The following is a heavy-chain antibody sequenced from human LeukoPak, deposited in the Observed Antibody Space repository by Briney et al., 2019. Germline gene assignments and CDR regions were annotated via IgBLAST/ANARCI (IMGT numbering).Heavy chain of an antibody. V-gene: IGHV1-2*02. CDR3: ARGRFKHIVGGNWFDP. CDR1: GYTFTGYY. Sequence: ASVTVSCKASGYTFTGYYMHWVRQAPGQGLEWMGWINPNSGGTNYAQKFQGRVTMTRDTSISTAYMELSRLRSDDTAVYYCARGRFKHIVGGNWFDPWGQGTLVTVSS. D-gene: IGHD2-21*01. CDR2: INPNSGGT. J-gene: IGHJ5*02.